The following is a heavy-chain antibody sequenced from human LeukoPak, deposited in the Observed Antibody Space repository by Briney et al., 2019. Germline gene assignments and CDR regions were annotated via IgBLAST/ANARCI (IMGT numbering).Heavy chain of an antibody. CDR1: GFTSGDYW. J-gene: IGHJ6*02. CDR2: INQDGTKK. Sequence: LSGGSLRLSCAASGFTSGDYWMSWVRQAPGRGLEWVAGINQDGTKKDYVDSVKGRFTISRDNAKNSLHLQMSSLRAEDTAVYYCARETNLGVWGQGTTVTVSS. D-gene: IGHD1-14*01. CDR3: ARETNLGV. V-gene: IGHV3-7*05.